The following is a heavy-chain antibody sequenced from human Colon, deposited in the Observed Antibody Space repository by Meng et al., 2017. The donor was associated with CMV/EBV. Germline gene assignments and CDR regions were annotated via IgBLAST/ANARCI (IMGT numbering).Heavy chain of an antibody. CDR1: GGSFSGYY. CDR3: ARGTMTAFGGYDFWFDP. V-gene: IGHV4-34*01. CDR2: INHSGST. J-gene: IGHJ5*02. Sequence: QVQLQQWGAGLLTPSETLSLTCAVYGGSFSGYYWSWIRQPPGKGLEWIGEINHSGSTNYNPSLKSRVTISVDTSKNQFSLKLSSVTAADTAVYYCARGTMTAFGGYDFWFDPWGHGPLGTV. D-gene: IGHD5-12*01.